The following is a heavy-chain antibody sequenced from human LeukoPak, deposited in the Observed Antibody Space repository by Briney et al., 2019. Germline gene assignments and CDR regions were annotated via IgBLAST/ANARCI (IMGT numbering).Heavy chain of an antibody. CDR3: VSPRGFSYGYFDY. Sequence: SETLSLTCTVSGGSISSSSAYWGWIRQPPGKGLEWLGRIYYSKNTYYNPSLKSRVTISADTSKNQFSLTLGSVSATDTAVYYCVSPRGFSYGYFDYWGQGTLVTVSS. CDR1: GGSISSSSAY. D-gene: IGHD5-18*01. J-gene: IGHJ4*02. CDR2: IYYSKNT. V-gene: IGHV4-39*01.